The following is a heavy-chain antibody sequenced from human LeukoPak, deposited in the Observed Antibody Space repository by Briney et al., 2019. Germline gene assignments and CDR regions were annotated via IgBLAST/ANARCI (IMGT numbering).Heavy chain of an antibody. J-gene: IGHJ6*03. D-gene: IGHD4-17*01. CDR2: ISGSGGST. V-gene: IGHV3-23*01. CDR1: GFTFSSYA. CDR3: ADRVAFDSPFYGYYYMDV. Sequence: TGGSLRLSCAASGFTFSSYAITWVRQAPGKGLEWVSGISGSGGSTSYADSVKGRFTISRDNSKNTVYLQMNSLRVEDTAVYYCADRVAFDSPFYGYYYMDVWGKGTMVTVSS.